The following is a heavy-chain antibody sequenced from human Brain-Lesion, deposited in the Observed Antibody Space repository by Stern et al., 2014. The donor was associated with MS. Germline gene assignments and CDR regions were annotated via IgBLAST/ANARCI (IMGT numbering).Heavy chain of an antibody. CDR1: GFTFSYHA. CDR3: ARGGAVTSSEYYFDY. Sequence: QVQLVESGGGVVQPGRSLRLSCAASGFTFSYHAMHWVRQAPGKGLEWVAVISIDGSDNYYAGSVKGRFPLSRDNSKNTLYLQMNSLRAEDTAVYYCARGGAVTSSEYYFDYWGQGTLVTVSS. J-gene: IGHJ4*02. CDR2: ISIDGSDN. V-gene: IGHV3-30*01. D-gene: IGHD4-17*01.